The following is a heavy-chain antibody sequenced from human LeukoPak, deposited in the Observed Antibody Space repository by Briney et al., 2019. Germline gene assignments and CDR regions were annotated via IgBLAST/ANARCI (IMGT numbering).Heavy chain of an antibody. CDR1: GFTFGDYA. D-gene: IGHD3-3*01. J-gene: IGHJ6*02. Sequence: PGGSLRLSCTASGFTFGDYAMSWVRQAPGKGLEWVGFIRSKAYGGTTEYAASVKGRFTISRDDSKSIAYLQMNSLKTEDTAVYYCTSAFWSGYYSYYYYGMDVWGQGTTVTVSS. CDR3: TSAFWSGYYSYYYYGMDV. V-gene: IGHV3-49*04. CDR2: IRSKAYGGTT.